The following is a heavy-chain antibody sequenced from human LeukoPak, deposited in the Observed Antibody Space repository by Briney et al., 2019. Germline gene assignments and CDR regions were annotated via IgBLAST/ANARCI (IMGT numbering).Heavy chain of an antibody. CDR1: GSTFSTFA. D-gene: IGHD3-22*01. CDR2: ISGSGGST. J-gene: IGHJ3*02. V-gene: IGHV3-23*01. CDR3: AKGFVTDSSGYYAVFAFDI. Sequence: GGSLRLSCAASGSTFSTFAMSRVRQAPGKGLEWVSTISGSGGSTYYADSVKGRFTISRDNSKNTLYLQMNSLRAEDTAVYYCAKGFVTDSSGYYAVFAFDIWGQGTMVTVSS.